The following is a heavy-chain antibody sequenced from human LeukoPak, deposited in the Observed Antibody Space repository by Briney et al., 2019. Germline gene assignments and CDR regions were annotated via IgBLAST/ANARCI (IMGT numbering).Heavy chain of an antibody. V-gene: IGHV3-23*01. Sequence: GGSLRLSCAASGFIFSSYGMNWVRRAPGKGLEWVSGISGSGDTTYYADSVKGRFTISRDNSKNTLHLQMNSLRAEDTAVYFCARRSGVAVAGAFDYWGQGTLVTVSS. CDR2: ISGSGDTT. D-gene: IGHD6-19*01. J-gene: IGHJ4*02. CDR3: ARRSGVAVAGAFDY. CDR1: GFIFSSYG.